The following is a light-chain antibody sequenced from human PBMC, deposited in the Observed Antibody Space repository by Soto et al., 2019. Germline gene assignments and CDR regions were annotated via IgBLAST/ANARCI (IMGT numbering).Light chain of an antibody. V-gene: IGLV2-14*01. Sequence: QSALTQPASVSGSPGQSIAISCTGTSTDVGGYNYVSWYQQHPGKAPKLMIYDVSARLSGVSNRFSGSKSDNTASLTISGLQYEDEADYYCSSYTSSNTVVFGGGTKLTVL. J-gene: IGLJ2*01. CDR2: DVS. CDR3: SSYTSSNTVV. CDR1: STDVGGYNY.